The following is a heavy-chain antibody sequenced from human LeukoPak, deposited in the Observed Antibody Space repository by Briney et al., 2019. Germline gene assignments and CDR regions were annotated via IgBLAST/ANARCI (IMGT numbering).Heavy chain of an antibody. Sequence: GGSLRLSCTVSGFTFGDYAMSWVSQAHGKGLEWVGFIRSKAYGGTTEYAASVKGRFTISRDDSKSIAYLQMNSLKAEDTAVYYCTRARGAYTAAAFDIWGQGTMVTVSS. CDR1: GFTFGDYA. D-gene: IGHD3-10*01. CDR2: IRSKAYGGTT. V-gene: IGHV3-49*04. CDR3: TRARGAYTAAAFDI. J-gene: IGHJ3*02.